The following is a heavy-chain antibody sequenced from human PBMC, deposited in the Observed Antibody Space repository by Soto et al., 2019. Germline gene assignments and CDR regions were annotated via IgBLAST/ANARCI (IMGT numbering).Heavy chain of an antibody. D-gene: IGHD2-21*02. CDR1: GFTFSNYA. V-gene: IGHV3-30-3*01. CDR3: ARDFSDCCCDCSLYYSDY. J-gene: IGHJ4*02. Sequence: GGSLRLSCAASGFTFSNYAMHWVRQAPGKGLEWVAVISYDGSNKYYADSVKGRFTISRDSSKNTLYLQMNSLRAEDTAVYYYARDFSDCCCDCSLYYSDYSGQGTLVTVSS. CDR2: ISYDGSNK.